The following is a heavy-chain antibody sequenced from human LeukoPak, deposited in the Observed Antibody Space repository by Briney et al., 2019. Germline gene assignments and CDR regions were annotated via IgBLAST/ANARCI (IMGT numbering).Heavy chain of an antibody. CDR2: IKQDASEK. D-gene: IGHD3-10*01. J-gene: IGHJ4*02. Sequence: GGSLRLSCASSGFTFSNYWMSWVRQAPGKGLEWVANIKQDASEKYYVNSVKGRFTIFRDNAKNSLNLQMNSLRPEDTAVYYCAKDGWRFGELSDYWGQGTLVTVSS. CDR3: AKDGWRFGELSDY. V-gene: IGHV3-7*04. CDR1: GFTFSNYW.